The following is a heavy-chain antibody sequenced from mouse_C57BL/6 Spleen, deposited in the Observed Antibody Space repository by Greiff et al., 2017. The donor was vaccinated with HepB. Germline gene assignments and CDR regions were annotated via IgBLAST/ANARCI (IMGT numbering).Heavy chain of an antibody. CDR3: ARNWDAMDY. Sequence: EVQLQESGGGLVKPGGSLKLSCAASGFTFSSYAMSWVRQTPEKRLEWVATISDGGSYTYYPDNVKGRFTISRDNAKNNLYLQMSHLKSEDTAMYYCARNWDAMDYWGQGTSVTVSS. D-gene: IGHD4-1*01. V-gene: IGHV5-4*01. J-gene: IGHJ4*01. CDR1: GFTFSSYA. CDR2: ISDGGSYT.